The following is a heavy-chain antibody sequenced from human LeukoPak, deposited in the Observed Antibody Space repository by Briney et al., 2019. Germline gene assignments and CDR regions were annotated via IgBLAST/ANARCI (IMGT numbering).Heavy chain of an antibody. V-gene: IGHV3-49*03. Sequence: PGGSLRLSCTASGLTFGDYAMSWFRQAPGKGLEWVGFIRSKAYGGTTEYAASVKGRFTISRDDSKSIAYLQMNSLKTEDTAVYYCTRAVNVIVVVTGVDYWGQGTLVTVSS. CDR3: TRAVNVIVVVTGVDY. CDR1: GLTFGDYA. J-gene: IGHJ4*02. CDR2: IRSKAYGGTT. D-gene: IGHD2-21*02.